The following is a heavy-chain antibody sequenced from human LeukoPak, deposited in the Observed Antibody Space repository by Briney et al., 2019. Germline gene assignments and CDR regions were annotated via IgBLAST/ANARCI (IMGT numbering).Heavy chain of an antibody. CDR1: GGSISGYY. Sequence: SETLSLTCTVSGGSISGYYWSWIRQPPGKGLEWIGEINHSGSTNYNPSLKSRVTISVDTSKNQFSLKLSSVTAADTAVYYCARAGDSSGYYYYFDYWGQGTLVTVSS. CDR2: INHSGST. CDR3: ARAGDSSGYYYYFDY. V-gene: IGHV4-34*01. D-gene: IGHD3-22*01. J-gene: IGHJ4*02.